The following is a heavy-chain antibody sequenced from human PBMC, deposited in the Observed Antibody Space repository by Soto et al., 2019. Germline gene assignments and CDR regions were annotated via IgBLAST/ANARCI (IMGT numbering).Heavy chain of an antibody. V-gene: IGHV4-39*01. CDR2: IYYSGTT. CDR1: GGSISTSSYY. CDR3: ARQGGYCSSNSCYRSWFDP. D-gene: IGHD2-2*01. Sequence: PSETLSLTCTVSGGSISTSSYYWAWIRQPPGKGLEWLGSIYYSGTTYYNPSLKSRVTISVDRSKNQFSLNLSLVTAADTALFYCARQGGYCSSNSCYRSWFDPWGQGTPVTVSS. J-gene: IGHJ5*02.